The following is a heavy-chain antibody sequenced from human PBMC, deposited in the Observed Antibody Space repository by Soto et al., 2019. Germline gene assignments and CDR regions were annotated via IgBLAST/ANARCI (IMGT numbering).Heavy chain of an antibody. J-gene: IGHJ4*02. Sequence: QVQLVESGGGVVQPGRSLRLSCAASGFTFSSYGMHWVRQAPGKGLEWVAVIWYDGSNKYYADSVKGRFTISRDNSKNTLYLQMNSLRAEDTAVYYCARDRHSSSWEFDYWGQGTLVTVSS. V-gene: IGHV3-33*01. D-gene: IGHD6-13*01. CDR2: IWYDGSNK. CDR3: ARDRHSSSWEFDY. CDR1: GFTFSSYG.